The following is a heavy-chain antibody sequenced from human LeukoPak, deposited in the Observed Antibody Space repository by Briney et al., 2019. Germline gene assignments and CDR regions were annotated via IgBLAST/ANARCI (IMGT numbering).Heavy chain of an antibody. CDR1: GYSISSGYY. D-gene: IGHD7-27*01. Sequence: SETLSLTCAVSGYSISSGYYRGWIRQPAGKGLEWIGRIYTSGSTYYNPSLKSRVTISVDTSKNQFSLKLSSVTAADTAVYYCARRVSSKLGTYYFDYWGQGTLVTVSS. CDR2: IYTSGST. J-gene: IGHJ4*02. CDR3: ARRVSSKLGTYYFDY. V-gene: IGHV4-38-2*01.